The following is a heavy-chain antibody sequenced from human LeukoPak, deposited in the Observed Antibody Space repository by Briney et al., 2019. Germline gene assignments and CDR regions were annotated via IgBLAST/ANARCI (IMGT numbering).Heavy chain of an antibody. CDR1: GGSISSYY. CDR3: AREGYYYYYMDV. J-gene: IGHJ6*03. V-gene: IGHV4-4*07. Sequence: SETLSLTRTVSGGSISSYYWSWIRQPAGKGREWIGRIYTSGSTNYNPSIKSRATMSVDTSKNQFSLKVSSVTAADTAVYYCAREGYYYYYMDVWGKGTTVTVSS. CDR2: IYTSGST.